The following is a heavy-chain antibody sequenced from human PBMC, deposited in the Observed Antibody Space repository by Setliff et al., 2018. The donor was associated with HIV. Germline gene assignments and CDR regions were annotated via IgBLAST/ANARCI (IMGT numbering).Heavy chain of an antibody. V-gene: IGHV1-8*01. Sequence: ASVKVSCKASGYTFINYDIHWVRQATGQGLAWMGWMNPNGGNTGYSQKFQGRVTMTRNTTPSTAYMELRSLRTEATAVDYSARADCTNGVCYPALNYYYYYGMDVWGQGTLVTVSS. CDR3: ARADCTNGVCYPALNYYYYYGMDV. J-gene: IGHJ6*02. CDR1: GYTFINYD. CDR2: MNPNGGNT. D-gene: IGHD2-8*01.